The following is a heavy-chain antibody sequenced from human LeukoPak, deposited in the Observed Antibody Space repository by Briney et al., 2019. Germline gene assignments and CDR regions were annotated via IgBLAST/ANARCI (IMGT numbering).Heavy chain of an antibody. V-gene: IGHV3-7*01. J-gene: IGHJ4*02. D-gene: IGHD6-19*01. Sequence: GSLRLSCAASGFTFSSYWMSWVRQAPGKGLEWVANIKQDGSEKYYVDSVKGRFTISRDNAKNSLYLQMNSLRAEDTAVYYCAKKPFPDIAVAGADYWGQGTLVTVSS. CDR1: GFTFSSYW. CDR2: IKQDGSEK. CDR3: AKKPFPDIAVAGADY.